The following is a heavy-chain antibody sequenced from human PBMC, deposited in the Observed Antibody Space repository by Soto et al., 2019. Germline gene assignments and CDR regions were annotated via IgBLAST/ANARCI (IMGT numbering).Heavy chain of an antibody. CDR2: FYYSGST. CDR3: ARLHGYCISSSCHGHYAMDV. CDR1: SASISSSSYT. V-gene: IGHV4-39*01. Sequence: QLQLQESGPGLVKPSETLSLTCTVSSASISSSSYTWGWIRQPPGKGLEWIASFYYSGSTYYNPSFNSRVTVPVDTSKNQFSLKVTSVTAADTAVYYCARLHGYCISSSCHGHYAMDVWGQGTTVTVSS. J-gene: IGHJ6*02. D-gene: IGHD2-15*01.